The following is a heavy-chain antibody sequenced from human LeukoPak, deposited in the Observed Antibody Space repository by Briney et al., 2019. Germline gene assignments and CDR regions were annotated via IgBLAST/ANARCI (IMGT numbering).Heavy chain of an antibody. D-gene: IGHD3-22*01. J-gene: IGHJ4*02. CDR2: IHPSGTL. CDR1: GASFSSGDQY. V-gene: IGHV4-31*03. CDR3: SRGLDSRKLGY. Sequence: SQTLSLTCTVSGASFSSGDQYWNWIRQSPGKGLEWIVSIHPSGTLYNNPSLESRVTMSMDTSKNQFSLNLNSVTAADTAVYFCSRGLDSRKLGYWGQGTLVTVSS.